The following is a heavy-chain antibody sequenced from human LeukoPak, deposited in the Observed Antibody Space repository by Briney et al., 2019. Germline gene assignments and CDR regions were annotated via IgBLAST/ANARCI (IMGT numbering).Heavy chain of an antibody. CDR2: INHSGST. CDR1: GGSLSGYY. V-gene: IGHV4-34*01. D-gene: IGHD4-11*01. J-gene: IGHJ4*02. Sequence: SETLSLTCAVYGGSLSGYYWSWIRQPPGKGLEWIGEINHSGSTNYNPSLKSRVTISVDTSKNQFSLKLSSVTAADTAVYYCARADYSNPDYWDQGTLVTVSS. CDR3: ARADYSNPDY.